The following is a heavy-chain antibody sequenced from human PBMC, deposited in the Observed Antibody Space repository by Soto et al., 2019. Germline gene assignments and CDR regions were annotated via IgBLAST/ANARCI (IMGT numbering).Heavy chain of an antibody. CDR3: ARDSSESVAGTKGDY. CDR1: GGSISSSNW. V-gene: IGHV4-4*02. D-gene: IGHD6-19*01. J-gene: IGHJ4*02. CDR2: IYHSGST. Sequence: PSETLSLTCAVSGGSISSSNWWSWVRQPPGKGLEWIGEIYHSGSTNYNPSLKSRVTISVDKSKNQFSLKLSSVTAADTAVYYWARDSSESVAGTKGDYWGQGTLVTVSS.